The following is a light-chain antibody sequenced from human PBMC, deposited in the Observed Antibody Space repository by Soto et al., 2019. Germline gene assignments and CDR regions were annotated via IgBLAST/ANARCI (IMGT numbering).Light chain of an antibody. CDR2: SDN. V-gene: IGLV1-44*01. CDR3: AAWDDSLNGVL. CDR1: SSNIGRNT. Sequence: QSVLTQPPSASGTPGQKVTISCSGSSSNIGRNTVNWYQQLPGTAPKLLIYSDNQRPSGVPDRFSASKSGTSASLAISGLQSEDEADYYCAAWDDSLNGVLFGGGTKLTVL. J-gene: IGLJ2*01.